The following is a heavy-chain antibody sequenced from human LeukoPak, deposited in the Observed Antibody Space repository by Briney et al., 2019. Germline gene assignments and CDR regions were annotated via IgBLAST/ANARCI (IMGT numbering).Heavy chain of an antibody. CDR2: ISSSSSTI. CDR3: ARGGIWGYCSGGSCYSINNWFDP. Sequence: GGSLRLSCAASGFTFSRYSMNWVRQAPGKGLDWVSYISSSSSTIYYADSVRGRFTISRDNAQNSLFLQMNSLRAEDTAVYYCARGGIWGYCSGGSCYSINNWFDPWGQGTLVTVSS. D-gene: IGHD2-15*01. J-gene: IGHJ5*02. CDR1: GFTFSRYS. V-gene: IGHV3-48*01.